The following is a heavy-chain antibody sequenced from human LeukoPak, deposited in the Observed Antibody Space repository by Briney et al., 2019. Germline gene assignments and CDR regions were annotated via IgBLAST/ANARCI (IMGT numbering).Heavy chain of an antibody. D-gene: IGHD1-26*01. CDR2: ISSGSSAI. J-gene: IGHJ4*02. CDR1: GFTVSSNH. CDR3: ARGANYYGRVFEY. V-gene: IGHV3-48*02. Sequence: GGSLRLSCAASGFTVSSNHMSWVRQAPGQGLEWVSYISSGSSAIYYTDSVKGRFTISRDDAKNSLFLQMNSLRDDDTAVYYCARGANYYGRVFEYWGQGILVTVSS.